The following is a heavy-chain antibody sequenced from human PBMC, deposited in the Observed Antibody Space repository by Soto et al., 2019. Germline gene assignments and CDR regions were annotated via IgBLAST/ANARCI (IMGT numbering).Heavy chain of an antibody. D-gene: IGHD5-12*01. Sequence: QVQLQESGPGLVKPAQTLSLTCTVSGGSISSGGYYWSWIRQHPGKGLEWIGYIYSSGSTYYNPSLKSRVTISVDTSKNQFSLKMSSVTAADTAVYYCSRTRDGYNPGYFDYWGQGTLVTVSS. CDR2: IYSSGST. J-gene: IGHJ4*02. CDR3: SRTRDGYNPGYFDY. V-gene: IGHV4-31*03. CDR1: GGSISSGGYY.